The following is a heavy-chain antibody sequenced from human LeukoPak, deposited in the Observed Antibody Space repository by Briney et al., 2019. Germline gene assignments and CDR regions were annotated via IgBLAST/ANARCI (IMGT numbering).Heavy chain of an antibody. CDR1: GFTFGDYA. V-gene: IGHV3-49*04. CDR3: TRDAVAFDH. CDR2: IRSKAYGETT. Sequence: GGSLRLSCTVTGFTFGDYAMSWVRQAPGKGLEWVAFIRSKAYGETTEYAASVKGRFTISRDDSKGIAYLQMNSLKTEDTAVYYCTRDAVAFDHWGQGALVTASS. D-gene: IGHD2-15*01. J-gene: IGHJ4*02.